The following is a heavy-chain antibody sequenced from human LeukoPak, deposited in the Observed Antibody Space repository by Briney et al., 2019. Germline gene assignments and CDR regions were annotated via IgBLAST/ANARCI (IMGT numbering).Heavy chain of an antibody. V-gene: IGHV1-69*06. Sequence: SRKLCCKAAGATFTSYAISWVPQAAGQGLEGMGGIVLIFGTANYAQKFQGRVTITADKSTSTAYMELSSLRSEDPAVNYCARDNYSSGYVTFDYWGQGTLVTVSS. CDR2: IVLIFGTA. D-gene: IGHD3-22*01. CDR1: GATFTSYA. J-gene: IGHJ4*02. CDR3: ARDNYSSGYVTFDY.